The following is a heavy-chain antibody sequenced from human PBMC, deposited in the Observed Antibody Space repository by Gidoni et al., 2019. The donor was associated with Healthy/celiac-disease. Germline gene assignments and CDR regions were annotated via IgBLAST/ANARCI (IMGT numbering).Heavy chain of an antibody. CDR3: ARGITVTNWFDP. CDR2: IYYSGST. D-gene: IGHD4-17*01. J-gene: IGHJ5*02. V-gene: IGHV4-39*07. CDR1: GGSISSSSYY. Sequence: QLQLQESGPGLVKPSETLSLTCPVSGGSISSSSYYWGWIRQPPGKGLEWIGSIYYSGSTYYNPSLKSRVTISVDTSKNQFSLKLSSVTAADTAVYYCARGITVTNWFDPWGQGTLVTVSS.